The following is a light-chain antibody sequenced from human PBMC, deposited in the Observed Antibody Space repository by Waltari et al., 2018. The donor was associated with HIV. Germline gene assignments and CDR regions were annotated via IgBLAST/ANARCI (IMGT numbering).Light chain of an antibody. V-gene: IGLV1-44*01. CDR1: SSNIGSRS. CDR3: SVWDVTLNGLV. Sequence: QSLLTQSPSASGTPGQRVNISCFGTSSNIGSRSVNWYQHFPGTPPKLLIFSNTARPSGVPDRCSGSKSGTSASLAISGLHSQDEADYYCSVWDVTLNGLVFGGGTRLSVL. CDR2: SNT. J-gene: IGLJ2*01.